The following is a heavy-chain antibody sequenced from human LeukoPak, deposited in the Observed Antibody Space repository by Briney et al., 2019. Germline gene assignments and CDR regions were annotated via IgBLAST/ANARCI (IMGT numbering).Heavy chain of an antibody. D-gene: IGHD2-2*01. CDR3: AAAKYCSSTSCYALDY. V-gene: IGHV1-58*01. CDR1: GFTFTISA. CDR2: IVVGSGNT. Sequence: ASVKVSCKASGFTFTISAVQWVRQARGQRLEWIGWIVVGSGNTNYAQKFQERVTITRDMSTSTAYMELSSLRSEDTAVYYCAAAKYCSSTSCYALDYWGQGTLVTVS. J-gene: IGHJ4*02.